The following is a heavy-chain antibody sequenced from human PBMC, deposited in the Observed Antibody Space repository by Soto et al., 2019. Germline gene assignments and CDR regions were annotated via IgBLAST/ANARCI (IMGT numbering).Heavy chain of an antibody. CDR3: ARAGLSYFDY. J-gene: IGHJ4*02. V-gene: IGHV3-48*02. Sequence: GGSLRLSCAGSGFTSSSYSMNWVRQAPGKGLEWISYITSSSGTKYYADSVRGRFTISRDNAQNSLFLQMNNLSDEDTAVYYCARAGLSYFDYWGRGTLVTVSS. CDR1: GFTSSSYS. D-gene: IGHD3-16*02. CDR2: ITSSSGTK.